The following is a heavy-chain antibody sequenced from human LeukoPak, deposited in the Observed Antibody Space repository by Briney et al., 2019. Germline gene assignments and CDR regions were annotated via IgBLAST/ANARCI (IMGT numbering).Heavy chain of an antibody. CDR1: GFTVSSNY. CDR2: IYSGGST. J-gene: IGHJ5*02. Sequence: SGGSLRLSCAASGFTVSSNYMSWVRQAPGKGLEWVSVIYSGGSTYYADSVKGRFTISRDNSKNTLYLQMNSLRAEDAAVYYCARSLIAAAGLNWFDPWGQGTLVTVSS. D-gene: IGHD6-13*01. CDR3: ARSLIAAAGLNWFDP. V-gene: IGHV3-53*01.